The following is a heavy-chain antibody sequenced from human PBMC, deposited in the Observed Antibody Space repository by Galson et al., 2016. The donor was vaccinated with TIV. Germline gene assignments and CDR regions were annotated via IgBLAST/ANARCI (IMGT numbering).Heavy chain of an antibody. V-gene: IGHV4-39*07. Sequence: LSLTCTVSYGSISSTTSYWAWIRQPPGKGLEWIGSIYYSGSTDHNPSLKSRVTMSVDTSKNQFSLKLSSVTVADTAVYYCAREGGYNYGYYFDYWGQGILVTVSS. J-gene: IGHJ4*02. CDR1: YGSISSTTSY. CDR2: IYYSGST. CDR3: AREGGYNYGYYFDY. D-gene: IGHD3-16*01.